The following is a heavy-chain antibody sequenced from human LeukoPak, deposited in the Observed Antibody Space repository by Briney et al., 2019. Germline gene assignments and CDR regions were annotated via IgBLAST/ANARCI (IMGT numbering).Heavy chain of an antibody. D-gene: IGHD5-12*01. CDR2: ISSSGSDI. CDR3: ARGWISDSFDY. Sequence: GRSLRLSCAASGFTFSSYEMNWVRQAPGKGLEWGSYISSSGSDIYYADSVKGRFTISRDNAKNSLYLQMNSLRAEDTAVYYCARGWISDSFDYWGQGTLVTVSS. CDR1: GFTFSSYE. V-gene: IGHV3-48*03. J-gene: IGHJ4*02.